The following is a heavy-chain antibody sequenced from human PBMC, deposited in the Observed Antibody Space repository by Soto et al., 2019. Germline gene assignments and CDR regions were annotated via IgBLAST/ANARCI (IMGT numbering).Heavy chain of an antibody. CDR3: ASFSSGHYDILTDSDS. Sequence: EVQLVESGGGLVQPGGSLRLSCAASGFTFSSYWMHWVRQAPGKGLVWVSRINSDGSSTSYADSVKGRFTISRDNAKNTLYLKMNSLRAEDTAVYYCASFSSGHYDILTDSDSWGQGALVTVSS. D-gene: IGHD3-9*01. V-gene: IGHV3-74*01. CDR1: GFTFSSYW. J-gene: IGHJ4*02. CDR2: INSDGSST.